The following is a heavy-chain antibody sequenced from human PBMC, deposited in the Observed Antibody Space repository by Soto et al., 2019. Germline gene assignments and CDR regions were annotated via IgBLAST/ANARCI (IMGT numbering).Heavy chain of an antibody. CDR1: GLTLSNYW. CDR2: INGDGSST. V-gene: IGHV3-74*01. D-gene: IGHD3-10*01. Sequence: EVQLVESGGGLVQPGGSLRLSCAASGLTLSNYWMYWVRQAPGKGPVWVSRINGDGSSTSYADSVKGRFTTSRDNARNTLYLQMNSLRVEDTAVYYCANIESASVVWFADSPLDYWGQGTLFTVSS. CDR3: ANIESASVVWFADSPLDY. J-gene: IGHJ4*02.